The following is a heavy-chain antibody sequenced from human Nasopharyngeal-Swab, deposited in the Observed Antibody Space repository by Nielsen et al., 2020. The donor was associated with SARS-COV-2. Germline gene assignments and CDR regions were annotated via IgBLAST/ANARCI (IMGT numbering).Heavy chain of an antibody. J-gene: IGHJ6*02. CDR3: ARSRTAMTSPYYYYGMDV. D-gene: IGHD5-18*01. CDR1: GLTFSSYD. Sequence: GGSLRLSCAASGLTFSSYDMHWVRQATGKGLEWVSAIGTAGDTYYPGSVKGRFTISRENAKNSLYLQMNSLRAGDTAVYCCARSRTAMTSPYYYYGMDVWGQGTTVTVSS. CDR2: IGTAGDT. V-gene: IGHV3-13*01.